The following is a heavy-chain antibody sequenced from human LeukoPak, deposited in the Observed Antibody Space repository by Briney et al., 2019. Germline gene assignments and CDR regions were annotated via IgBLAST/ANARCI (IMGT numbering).Heavy chain of an antibody. CDR2: ISYDGSNK. D-gene: IGHD3-10*01. V-gene: IGHV3-30*03. CDR1: AFSFSRFG. Sequence: PGRSLRLSCAASAFSFSRFGMHWVRQAPGKGLEWVAVISYDGSNKYYADSVKGRFTISRDNSKNAVYLQMNSLRAEDTAMYYCARDHSYGSGPYQYYDMDVWGQGTTVTVSS. J-gene: IGHJ6*02. CDR3: ARDHSYGSGPYQYYDMDV.